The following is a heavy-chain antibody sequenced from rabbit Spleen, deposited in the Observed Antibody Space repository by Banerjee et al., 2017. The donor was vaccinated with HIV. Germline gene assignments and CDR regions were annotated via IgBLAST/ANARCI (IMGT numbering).Heavy chain of an antibody. J-gene: IGHJ4*01. Sequence: QQQLEESGGGLVKPEGSLTLTCKASGFSFSSGYDMCWVRQAPGKGLEWIACIYGGRDDTDYATWAKGRFTISKTSSTTVTLQVTSLTAADTATYFCTKWQSSCCFNLWGPGTLVTVS. V-gene: IGHV1S45*01. CDR3: TKWQSSCCFNL. D-gene: IGHD4-2*01. CDR2: IYGGRDDT. CDR1: GFSFSSGYD.